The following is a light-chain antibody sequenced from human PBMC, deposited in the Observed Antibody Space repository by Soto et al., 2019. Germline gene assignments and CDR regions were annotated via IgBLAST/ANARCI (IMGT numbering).Light chain of an antibody. CDR1: SSDVGGYNY. Sequence: QSALTQPRSVSGSPGQSVTISCTGTSSDVGGYNYVSWYQQHPGKAPTVMIYDVTKRPSGVPDRFSGSKSGNTASLTISGRQAGDEADYYCCSYAGSYTLLFGGGTKLTVL. CDR3: CSYAGSYTLL. CDR2: DVT. J-gene: IGLJ2*01. V-gene: IGLV2-11*01.